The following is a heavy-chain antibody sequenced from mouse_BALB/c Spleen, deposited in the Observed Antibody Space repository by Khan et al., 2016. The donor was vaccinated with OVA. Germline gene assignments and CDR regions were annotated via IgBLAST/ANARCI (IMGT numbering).Heavy chain of an antibody. CDR2: ISSTGST. Sequence: EVKLLESGPGLVKPSQSLSLTCTVTGYSITSDYAWNWIRQFPGNKLEWMGYISSTGSTSYNPSLKSRISITRDTSKHQFFLQLKSVTTEDTATYYCARSLYYSYGYALDCWGRGTSITVSS. V-gene: IGHV3-2*02. CDR3: ARSLYYSYGYALDC. J-gene: IGHJ4*01. CDR1: GYSITSDYA. D-gene: IGHD2-14*01.